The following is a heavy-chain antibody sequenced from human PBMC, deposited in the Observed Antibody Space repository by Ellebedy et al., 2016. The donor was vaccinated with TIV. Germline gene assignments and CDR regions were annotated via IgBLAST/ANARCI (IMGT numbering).Heavy chain of an antibody. J-gene: IGHJ4*02. D-gene: IGHD4-23*01. CDR1: GFTVSSNY. CDR2: IYSGGST. CDR3: ARTHDDYGGNWAFDY. V-gene: IGHV3-66*01. Sequence: GESLKISCAASGFTVSSNYMSWVRQAPGRGLEWVTVIYSGGSTYYADSVKGRFTVSRDNSKNTLYLQMTSLSAEDTAVYYCARTHDDYGGNWAFDYWGQGTLVTVSS.